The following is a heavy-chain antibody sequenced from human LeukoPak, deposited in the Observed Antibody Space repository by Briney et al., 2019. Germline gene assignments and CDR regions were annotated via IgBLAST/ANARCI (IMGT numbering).Heavy chain of an antibody. D-gene: IGHD1-26*01. V-gene: IGHV3-30*04. CDR3: ASFHSGSYQEDGAFDI. J-gene: IGHJ3*02. CDR1: GFTFNNYA. CDR2: ISYDGSNK. Sequence: PGGSLRLSCAASGFTFNNYAMHWVRQAPGKGLQWVAVISYDGSNKYYADSVKGRFTISRDNSKNTLYLQMNSLRAEDTAVYYCASFHSGSYQEDGAFDIWGQGTMVTVSS.